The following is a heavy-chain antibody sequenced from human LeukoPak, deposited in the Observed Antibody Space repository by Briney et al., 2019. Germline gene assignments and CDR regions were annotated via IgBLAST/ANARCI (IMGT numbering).Heavy chain of an antibody. V-gene: IGHV4-34*01. D-gene: IGHD6-13*01. J-gene: IGHJ1*01. CDR3: ATSWAHFHSSSWYGRYFQH. CDR1: GGSLSGYY. CDR2: INHGGST. Sequence: SETLSLTCAVYGGSLSGYYWCWICHPQRKGLEWMWEINHGGSTNYNPSLKSRVTISVDTSKNQFYLKLSSVAAAVTAVYYCATSWAHFHSSSWYGRYFQHWGQGTLVTVFS.